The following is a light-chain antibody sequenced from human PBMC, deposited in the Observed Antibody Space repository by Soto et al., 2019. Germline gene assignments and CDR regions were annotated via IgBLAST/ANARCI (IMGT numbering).Light chain of an antibody. CDR2: DVS. CDR1: SSDVGGYNY. J-gene: IGLJ2*01. V-gene: IGLV2-14*01. Sequence: QSALTQPASVSGSPGQSITISCTGTSSDVGGYNYVSWHQQHPGKAPNLMIYDVSNRPSGVSNRFSGSKSGNTASLTISGLQAEDEADYYCSSYTSSSTLVVFGGGTKLTVL. CDR3: SSYTSSSTLVV.